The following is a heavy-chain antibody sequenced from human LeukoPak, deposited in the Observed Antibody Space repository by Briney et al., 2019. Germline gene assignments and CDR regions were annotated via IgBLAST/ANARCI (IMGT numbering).Heavy chain of an antibody. V-gene: IGHV2-5*01. CDR2: VYWNDAK. J-gene: IGHJ4*02. Sequence: SGPTLVNPTQTLTLTCTCSGFSLSRPGVGVGWIRQPPGKALEWLALVYWNDAKRYSPSLRSRLTITKDSTQKQVVLTMTKMDPVDTATYYCAQKDADTTMVPHYWGQGILVTVSS. CDR1: GFSLSRPGVG. D-gene: IGHD5-18*01. CDR3: AQKDADTTMVPHY.